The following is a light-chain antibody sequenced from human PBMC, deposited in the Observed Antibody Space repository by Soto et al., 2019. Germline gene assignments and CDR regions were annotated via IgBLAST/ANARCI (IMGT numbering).Light chain of an antibody. CDR2: SNN. Sequence: VLTQPPSASGTPGQRVTISCSGSSSNIGSNTVNWYQQLPGTAPKLLIYSNNQRPSGVPDRFSGSKSVTSASLAISGLQSEDEADYYCASWDDSLNGHVVFGGGTKLTVL. J-gene: IGLJ2*01. CDR3: ASWDDSLNGHVV. V-gene: IGLV1-44*01. CDR1: SSNIGSNT.